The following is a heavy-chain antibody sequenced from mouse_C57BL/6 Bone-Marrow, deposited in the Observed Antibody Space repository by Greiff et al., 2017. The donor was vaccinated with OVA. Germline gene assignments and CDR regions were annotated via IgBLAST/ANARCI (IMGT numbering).Heavy chain of an antibody. Sequence: VQLQQSGPELVTPGASVKISCKASGYSFTDYNMNWVKQSNGQSLEWIGVINPNYGTTSYNQKFKGKATLTVDQSSSTAYMQLNSLTSEDSAVCYWAREGYGSSYGAWFAYWGQGTLVTVSA. D-gene: IGHD1-1*01. CDR2: INPNYGTT. CDR1: GYSFTDYN. CDR3: AREGYGSSYGAWFAY. J-gene: IGHJ3*01. V-gene: IGHV1-39*01.